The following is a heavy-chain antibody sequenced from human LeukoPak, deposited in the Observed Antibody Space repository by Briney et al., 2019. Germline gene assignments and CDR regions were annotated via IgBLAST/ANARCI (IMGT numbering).Heavy chain of an antibody. Sequence: PGGSLRLSCAASGFFFDDYGMHWVRQVPGKGLEWVANIKPGGNEKYYVDSVKGRFTISRDNVKNSLYLQMNSLRAEDTAIYYCATFRFLGTWGQGTMVTVSP. CDR1: GFFFDDYG. V-gene: IGHV3-7*03. CDR3: ATFRFLGT. D-gene: IGHD3-3*01. J-gene: IGHJ3*01. CDR2: IKPGGNEK.